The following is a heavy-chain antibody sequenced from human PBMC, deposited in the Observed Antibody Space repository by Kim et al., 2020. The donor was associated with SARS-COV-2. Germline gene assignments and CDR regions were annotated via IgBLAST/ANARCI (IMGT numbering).Heavy chain of an antibody. D-gene: IGHD5-12*01. J-gene: IGHJ4*02. V-gene: IGHV3-23*01. CDR1: GFTFISYA. CDR3: AKSSGGNTYSSSTS. Sequence: GGSLRLSCAASGFTFISYAMSWVRQAPGKGLEWVSVISDSGDNTHYADSVKGRFTISRDNSKNTLYLQMNSLRAEDTAVYYCAKSSGGNTYSSSTSWGQGALVTVSS. CDR2: ISDSGDNT.